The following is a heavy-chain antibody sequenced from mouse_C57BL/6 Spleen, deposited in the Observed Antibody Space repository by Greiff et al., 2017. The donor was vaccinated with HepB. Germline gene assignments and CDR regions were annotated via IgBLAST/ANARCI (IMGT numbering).Heavy chain of an antibody. Sequence: QVQLKESGPELVKPGASVKISCKASGYAFSSSWMNWVKQRPGKGLEWIGRIYPGDGDTNYNGKFKGKATLTADKSSSTAYMQLSSLTSEDSAVYFCARGGSNSAWFAYWGQGTLVTVSA. CDR3: ARGGSNSAWFAY. D-gene: IGHD2-5*01. CDR2: IYPGDGDT. CDR1: GYAFSSSW. J-gene: IGHJ3*01. V-gene: IGHV1-82*01.